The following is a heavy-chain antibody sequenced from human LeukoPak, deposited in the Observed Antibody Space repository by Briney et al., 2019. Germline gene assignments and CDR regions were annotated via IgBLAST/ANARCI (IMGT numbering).Heavy chain of an antibody. CDR2: IKQDGSDK. Sequence: GGSLRLSCAASGFTFSTYWMTWVRQAPGKGLEWVANIKQDGSDKNYVDSVKGRFTISRDNAKKSLYLQMNSLRAEDTGIYYCVVIGGTATGGFDSWGQGTLVTVSS. V-gene: IGHV3-7*01. D-gene: IGHD2-21*02. J-gene: IGHJ4*02. CDR3: VVIGGTATGGFDS. CDR1: GFTFSTYW.